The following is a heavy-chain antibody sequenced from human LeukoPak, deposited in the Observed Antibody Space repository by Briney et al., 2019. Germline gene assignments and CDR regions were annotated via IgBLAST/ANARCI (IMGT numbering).Heavy chain of an antibody. J-gene: IGHJ1*01. CDR1: GGSISSGGYY. CDR2: IYYSGST. CDR3: ARDRAAAGRAEYFQH. V-gene: IGHV4-31*03. D-gene: IGHD6-13*01. Sequence: MSSENLSLNCTVSGGSISSGGYYWSWIRQHPGKGLEWIGYIYYSGSTYYNPSLKSRVTISVDTSKNQFSLKLSSVTAADTAVYYCARDRAAAGRAEYFQHWGQGTLVTVSS.